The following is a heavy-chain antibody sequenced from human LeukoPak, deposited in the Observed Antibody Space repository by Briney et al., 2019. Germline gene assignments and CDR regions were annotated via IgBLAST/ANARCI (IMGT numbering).Heavy chain of an antibody. CDR1: GGSFSGYY. Sequence: PSETLSLTCAVYGGSFSGYYWSWIRQPPGKGLEWIGEINHSGSTNYNPSLKSRVTISVDTSKNQFSLKLSSVTAADTAVYYCARSQASGSHPQGLFFDYWGQGTLVTVSS. CDR2: INHSGST. CDR3: ARSQASGSHPQGLFFDY. J-gene: IGHJ4*02. V-gene: IGHV4-34*01. D-gene: IGHD3-10*01.